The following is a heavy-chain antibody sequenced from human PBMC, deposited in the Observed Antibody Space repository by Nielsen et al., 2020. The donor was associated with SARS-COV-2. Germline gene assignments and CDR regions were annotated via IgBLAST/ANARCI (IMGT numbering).Heavy chain of an antibody. D-gene: IGHD3-10*01. CDR2: IIPILGST. Sequence: WVRQAPGQGLEWMGGIIPILGSTYYALQFQGRLTISADESTTTAYMELSSLTSGDTAVYYCARIIDDVVPGSGPEPFDYWGQGTLVTVSS. CDR3: ARIIDDVVPGSGPEPFDY. V-gene: IGHV1-69*01. J-gene: IGHJ4*02.